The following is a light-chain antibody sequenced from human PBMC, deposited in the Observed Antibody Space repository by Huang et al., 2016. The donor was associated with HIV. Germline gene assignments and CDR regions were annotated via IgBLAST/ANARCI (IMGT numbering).Light chain of an antibody. CDR2: DAS. CDR1: QSGSSY. V-gene: IGKV3-11*01. Sequence: EIVLTQSPATLSLSPGVRATLSCRASQSGSSYLVLYQQKPGQAPTLRIYDASNRDTGIPARVSGSGAGTDFTLTITSLEPEDFAVYYCQQRTNWPLLTFGGGTKVEIK. CDR3: QQRTNWPLLT. J-gene: IGKJ4*01.